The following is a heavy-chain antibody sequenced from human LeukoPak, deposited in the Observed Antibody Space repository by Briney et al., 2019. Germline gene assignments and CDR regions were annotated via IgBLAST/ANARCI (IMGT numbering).Heavy chain of an antibody. J-gene: IGHJ4*02. CDR1: GFTFSSYG. CDR2: IRYDGINK. Sequence: PGGSLSLSCATSGFTFSSYGMYWVRQAPGKGLEWLAFIRYDGINKYYADSVKGRFTISRDNSKNTLYLQMNSLRAEDTAVYYCAKDSLTGTGPYYSDCWGQGTLVTVSS. V-gene: IGHV3-30*02. CDR3: AKDSLTGTGPYYSDC. D-gene: IGHD3-9*01.